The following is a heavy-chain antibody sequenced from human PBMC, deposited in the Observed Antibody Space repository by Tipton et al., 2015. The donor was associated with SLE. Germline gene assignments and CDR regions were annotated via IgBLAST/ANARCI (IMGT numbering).Heavy chain of an antibody. Sequence: QLVQSGAEVKKPGSSVKVSCKASGGTFSSYAISWVRQAPGQGLEWMGIINPSGGSTSYAEKFQGRVTMTRDTSTSTVYMELSSLRSEDTAVYYCARVRFNYLDYWGQGTLVTVSS. J-gene: IGHJ4*02. CDR1: GGTFSSYA. CDR2: INPSGGST. V-gene: IGHV1-46*01. D-gene: IGHD1-1*01. CDR3: ARVRFNYLDY.